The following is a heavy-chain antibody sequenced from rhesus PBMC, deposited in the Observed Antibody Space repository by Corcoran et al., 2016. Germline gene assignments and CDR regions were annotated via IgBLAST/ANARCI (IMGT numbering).Heavy chain of an antibody. CDR3: ASHRNSFGYYFDY. D-gene: IGHD1-1*01. CDR1: GGSISGHYY. V-gene: IGHV4-143*01. J-gene: IGHJ4*01. Sequence: QVQLQESGPGLVKPSETLSLTCTVSGGSISGHYYWSWFRQPPGKGLEWVGAIYGNSAGTFDNPSRRSRVTNARDTSKNQFSLNLNSVTAADTAVYSWASHRNSFGYYFDYWGQGVLVTVSS. CDR2: IYGNSAGT.